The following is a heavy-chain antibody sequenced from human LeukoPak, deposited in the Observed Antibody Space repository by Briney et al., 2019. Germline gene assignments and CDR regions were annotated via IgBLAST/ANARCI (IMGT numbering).Heavy chain of an antibody. CDR1: GFTFSSYA. D-gene: IGHD5-18*01. CDR2: ISGSGFST. J-gene: IGHJ4*02. CDR3: AKQDTSMDYFDY. V-gene: IGHV3-23*01. Sequence: HPGGSLRLSCAASGFTFSSYAMSWVRQAPGKGLEWVSAISGSGFSTYYADSVKGRFTISRDNSKNTLYLQMNSLRAEDTAIYYCAKQDTSMDYFDYWGRGTLVSVSS.